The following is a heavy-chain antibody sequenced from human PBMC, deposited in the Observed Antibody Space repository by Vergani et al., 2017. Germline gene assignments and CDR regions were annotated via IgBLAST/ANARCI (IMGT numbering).Heavy chain of an antibody. J-gene: IGHJ6*03. V-gene: IGHV3-9*01. CDR3: AKDRGLGYCSSTSCYTLGYYYYMDV. CDR1: GFTFDDYA. CDR2: ISWNSGSI. D-gene: IGHD2-2*02. Sequence: EVQLVESGGGLVQPGRSLRLPCAASGFTFDDYAMHWVRQAPGKGLEWVSGISWNSGSIGYADSVKGRFTSSRDNAKNSLYLQMNSLGAEDTALYYCAKDRGLGYCSSTSCYTLGYYYYMDVWGKGP.